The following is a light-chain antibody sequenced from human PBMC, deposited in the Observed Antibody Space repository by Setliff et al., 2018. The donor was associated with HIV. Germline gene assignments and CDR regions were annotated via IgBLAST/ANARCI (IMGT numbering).Light chain of an antibody. J-gene: IGLJ1*01. CDR2: EVS. V-gene: IGLV2-8*01. CDR3: SSYAGSNNLYV. Sequence: QSXLAQPPSASGSPGQSVTISCTGTSSDVGGYSYVSWYQQHPGKAPKLMIYEVSKRPSGVPDRFSGSKSGNTASLTVSGLQAEDEADYYCSSYAGSNNLYVFGTGTKVTVL. CDR1: SSDVGGYSY.